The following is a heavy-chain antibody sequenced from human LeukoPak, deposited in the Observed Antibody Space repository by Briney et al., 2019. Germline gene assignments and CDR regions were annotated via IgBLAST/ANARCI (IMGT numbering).Heavy chain of an antibody. V-gene: IGHV1-18*01. D-gene: IGHD6-6*01. CDR1: GYTFTSHG. CDR2: ISAYNGNT. CDR3: ARVYAARNDNWFDP. Sequence: ASVKVSCKASGYTFTSHGISWVRQAPGQGLEWMGWISAYNGNTNYAQKLQGRVTMTTDTSTSTAYMELRSLRSDDTAVYYCARVYAARNDNWFDPWGQGTLVTVSS. J-gene: IGHJ5*02.